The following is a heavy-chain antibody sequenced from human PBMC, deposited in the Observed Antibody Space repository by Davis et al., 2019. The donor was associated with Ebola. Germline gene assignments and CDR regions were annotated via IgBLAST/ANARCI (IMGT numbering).Heavy chain of an antibody. Sequence: AASVKVSCKASGYTFSTYAMHWVRQAPGQGLEWMGIINPSGDSTSYAQKFQGRVTMTRDTSTSTVYMELSSLRSEDTAVYYCARGQSPVWGSYCYSPFDYWGQGTLVTVSS. V-gene: IGHV1-46*01. CDR3: ARGQSPVWGSYCYSPFDY. CDR2: INPSGDST. D-gene: IGHD3-16*02. CDR1: GYTFSTYA. J-gene: IGHJ4*02.